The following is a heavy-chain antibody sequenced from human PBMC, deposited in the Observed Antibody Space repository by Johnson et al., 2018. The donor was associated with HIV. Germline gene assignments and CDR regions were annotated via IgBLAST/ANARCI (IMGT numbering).Heavy chain of an antibody. CDR2: ISYDGSNK. CDR1: GFTFSSYA. V-gene: IGHV3-30*14. D-gene: IGHD2-8*02. CDR3: ARDNEVIVLVGAFDP. J-gene: IGHJ3*01. Sequence: QVQLVESGGGVVQPGRSLRLSCAASGFTFSSYAMHWVRQAPGKGLEWVAVISYDGSNKYYADYVKGRFTISRDNSKNTLYLQMNSLRAEDTAVYYWARDNEVIVLVGAFDPWCHGTVVTVAP.